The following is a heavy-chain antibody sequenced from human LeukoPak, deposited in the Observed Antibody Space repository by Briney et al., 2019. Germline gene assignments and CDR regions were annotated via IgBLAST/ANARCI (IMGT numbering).Heavy chain of an antibody. D-gene: IGHD3-22*01. CDR3: ARGISMMIVAPGY. CDR2: IYSNNIT. V-gene: IGHV3-53*01. J-gene: IGHJ4*02. CDR1: GFTVNNNY. Sequence: PGGSLRLSCAASGFTVNNNYMTWARQAPGKGLEWVSVIYSNNITYYADSVKGRFTISRDSSKNTLYLQMNSLRAEDTAVYYRARGISMMIVAPGYWGQGTLVTVSS.